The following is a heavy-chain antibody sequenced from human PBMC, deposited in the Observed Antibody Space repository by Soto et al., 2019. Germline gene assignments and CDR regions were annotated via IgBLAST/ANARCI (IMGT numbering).Heavy chain of an antibody. CDR3: ARVVRGISSMDV. CDR1: GGSISSYY. V-gene: IGHV4-59*01. Sequence: PSETLCLTCTVSGGSISSYYWSWIRQPPGKGLEWIGYIYYSGSTNYNPSLKSRVTISVDTSKNQFSLKLSSVTAADTAVYYCARVVRGISSMDVWGQGTTVTVSS. CDR2: IYYSGST. D-gene: IGHD6-13*01. J-gene: IGHJ6*02.